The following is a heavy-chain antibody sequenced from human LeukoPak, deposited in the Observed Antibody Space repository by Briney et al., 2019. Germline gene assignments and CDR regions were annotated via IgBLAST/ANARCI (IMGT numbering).Heavy chain of an antibody. CDR1: GFNFIDYN. CDR3: AKDASGSYPY. Sequence: PGGSLRLSCAASGFNFIDYNMAWVRQAPGKGLEWVSAISGSGGSTYYADSVKGRFTISRDNSKNTLYLQMNSLRAEDTAVYYCAKDASGSYPYWGQGTLVTVSS. J-gene: IGHJ4*02. CDR2: ISGSGGST. D-gene: IGHD1-26*01. V-gene: IGHV3-23*01.